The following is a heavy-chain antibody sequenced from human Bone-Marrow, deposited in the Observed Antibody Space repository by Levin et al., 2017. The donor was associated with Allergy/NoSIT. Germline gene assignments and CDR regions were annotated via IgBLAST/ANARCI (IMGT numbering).Heavy chain of an antibody. V-gene: IGHV1-46*01. D-gene: IGHD4-23*01. Sequence: GESLKISCKASGYTFTSYYMHWVRQAPGQGLEWMGIINPSGGSTSYAQKFQGRVTMTRDTSTSTVYMELSSLRSEDTAVYYCARVDYGGYFDYWGQGTLVTVSS. CDR2: INPSGGST. CDR3: ARVDYGGYFDY. J-gene: IGHJ4*02. CDR1: GYTFTSYY.